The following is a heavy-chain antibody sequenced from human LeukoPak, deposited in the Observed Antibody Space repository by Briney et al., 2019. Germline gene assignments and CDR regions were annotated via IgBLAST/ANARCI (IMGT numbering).Heavy chain of an antibody. CDR1: GGSFSGYY. J-gene: IGHJ4*02. Sequence: SETLSLTCAVYGGSFSGYYWSWIRQPPGKWLEWIGEINHSGSTNYNPSLKSRVTISVDTSKNQFSLKLSSVTAADTAVYYCARGTIFGVVKRKYYFDYWGQGTLVTVSS. CDR2: INHSGST. V-gene: IGHV4-34*01. D-gene: IGHD3-3*01. CDR3: ARGTIFGVVKRKYYFDY.